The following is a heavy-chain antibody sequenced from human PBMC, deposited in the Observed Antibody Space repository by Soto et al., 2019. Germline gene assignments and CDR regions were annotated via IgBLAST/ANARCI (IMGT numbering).Heavy chain of an antibody. Sequence: QVHLVQSGAELKKPGSSVKVSCTASGGTFGSYTVTWVRQAPGQGLEWMGEIIPMFGTASNAQKFQGRVTLTADKSTTTAHMELSSLSSDDTAVYFCARQKAMPPHFYSGMDVWGQGTTVTVSS. D-gene: IGHD2-2*01. CDR2: IIPMFGTA. CDR1: GGTFGSYT. CDR3: ARQKAMPPHFYSGMDV. J-gene: IGHJ6*02. V-gene: IGHV1-69*06.